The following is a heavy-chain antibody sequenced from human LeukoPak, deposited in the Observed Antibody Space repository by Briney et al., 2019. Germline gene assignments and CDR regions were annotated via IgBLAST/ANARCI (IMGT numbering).Heavy chain of an antibody. V-gene: IGHV3-21*01. CDR2: ISSSSSYI. CDR1: GFTFSSYS. D-gene: IGHD1-26*01. CDR3: ARDIGWELVDAFDI. Sequence: GGSLRLSCAASGFTFSSYSMNWVRQAPGKGLEWVSSISSSSSYIYYADSVKGRFTISRDNAKNSLYLQMNSLRAEDTAVYYWARDIGWELVDAFDIWGQGTMVTVSS. J-gene: IGHJ3*02.